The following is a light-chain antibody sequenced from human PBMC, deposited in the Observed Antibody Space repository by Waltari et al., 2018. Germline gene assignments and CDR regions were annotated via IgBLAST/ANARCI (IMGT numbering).Light chain of an antibody. V-gene: IGKV4-1*01. CDR3: QQYYSSPRT. CDR2: WAS. Sequence: SVLYSSNNKNYLTWYQHKPGQPPKLLIYWASTRESGVPDRFRGSGSGTDFTLTISSLQAEDVAVYYCQQYYSSPRTFGGGTKVEIK. CDR1: SVLYSSNNKNY. J-gene: IGKJ4*01.